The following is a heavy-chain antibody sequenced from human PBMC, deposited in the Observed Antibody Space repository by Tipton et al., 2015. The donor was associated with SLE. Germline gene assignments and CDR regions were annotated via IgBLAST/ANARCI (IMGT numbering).Heavy chain of an antibody. Sequence: SLRLSCAASGFTFSDHWMNWVRQAPGKGLEWVASINQGGSENHYVDSVRGRFTISRDNSKDTLYLQMGSLRTEDMAVYYCAREGSSTSCYDYWGRGTLVTVSS. CDR3: AREGSSTSCYDY. J-gene: IGHJ4*02. D-gene: IGHD2-2*01. CDR2: INQGGSEN. V-gene: IGHV3-7*01. CDR1: GFTFSDHW.